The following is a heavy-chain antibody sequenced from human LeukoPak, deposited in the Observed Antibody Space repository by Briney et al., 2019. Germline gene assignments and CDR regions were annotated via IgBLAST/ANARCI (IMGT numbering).Heavy chain of an antibody. Sequence: SVKVSFKASGGTFSSYAISWVRQAPGQGLEWMGGIIPIFGTANYAQKFQGRVTITADESTSTAYMELSSLRSEDTAVYYCAGAYYDILTGYYDYYGMDVWGQGTTVTVSS. J-gene: IGHJ6*02. CDR2: IIPIFGTA. CDR1: GGTFSSYA. CDR3: AGAYYDILTGYYDYYGMDV. V-gene: IGHV1-69*13. D-gene: IGHD3-9*01.